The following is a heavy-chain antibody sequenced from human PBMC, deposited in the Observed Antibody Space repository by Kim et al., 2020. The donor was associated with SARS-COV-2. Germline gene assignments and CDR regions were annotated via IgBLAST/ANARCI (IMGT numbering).Heavy chain of an antibody. CDR1: GGSFSGYY. CDR2: INHSGST. V-gene: IGHV4-34*01. D-gene: IGHD6-19*01. CDR3: ARGTRQWLVRGLHYYYMDV. J-gene: IGHJ6*03. Sequence: SETLSLTCAVYGGSFSGYYWSWIRQPPGKGLEWIGEINHSGSTNYNPSLKSRVTILAETSKNQFSLKLSSVTAADTAVYYCARGTRQWLVRGLHYYYMDV.